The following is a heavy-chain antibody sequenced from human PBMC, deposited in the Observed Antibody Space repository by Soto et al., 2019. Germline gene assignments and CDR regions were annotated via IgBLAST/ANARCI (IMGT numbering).Heavy chain of an antibody. CDR2: ISYDGSNK. V-gene: IGHV3-30-3*01. D-gene: IGHD6-6*01. CDR1: GFTFSSYA. J-gene: IGHJ6*02. CDR3: ARDLNQGIAARLTKWSNGMDV. Sequence: QVQLVESGGGVVQPGRSLRLSCAASGFTFSSYAMHWVRQAPGKGLEWVAVISYDGSNKYYADSVKGRFTISRDNSKNTLYLQMNSLRAEDTAVYYCARDLNQGIAARLTKWSNGMDVWGQGTTVTVSS.